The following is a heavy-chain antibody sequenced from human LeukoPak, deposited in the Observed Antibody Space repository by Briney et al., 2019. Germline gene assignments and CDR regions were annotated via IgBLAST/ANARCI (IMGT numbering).Heavy chain of an antibody. CDR1: GFTFSNYA. V-gene: IGHV3-21*01. CDR2: ISSSSSYI. CDR3: ARDEDSTYYYYGMDV. J-gene: IGHJ6*04. D-gene: IGHD2-15*01. Sequence: GGSLRLSCAASGFTFSNYAMNWVRQAPGKGLEWVSSISSSSSYIYYADSVKGRFTISRDNAKNSLYLQMNSLRAEDTAVYYCARDEDSTYYYYGMDVWGKGTTVTVSS.